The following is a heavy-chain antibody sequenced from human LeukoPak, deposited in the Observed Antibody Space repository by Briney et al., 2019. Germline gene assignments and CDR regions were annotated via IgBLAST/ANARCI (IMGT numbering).Heavy chain of an antibody. CDR1: GFTLSNYG. J-gene: IGHJ4*02. V-gene: IGHV3-33*06. Sequence: GGSLRLSCAVSGFTLSNYGVHWVRQAPGRGLEWVAVIWYDGTNKYYADSVRGRFTISRDSSKNTLYLQMNSLRAEDTAVYYYAKSGRNWAYLEYWGQGTLVTVSS. CDR2: IWYDGTNK. CDR3: AKSGRNWAYLEY. D-gene: IGHD7-27*01.